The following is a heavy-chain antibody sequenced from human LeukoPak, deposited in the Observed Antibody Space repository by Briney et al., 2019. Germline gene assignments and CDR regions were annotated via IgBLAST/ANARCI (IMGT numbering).Heavy chain of an antibody. CDR3: ARDTGVRYFDWLPLDY. V-gene: IGHV3-21*01. CDR1: GFTFSGYS. CDR2: ISSSSSYI. D-gene: IGHD3-9*01. Sequence: GGSLRLSCAASGFTFSGYSMNWVRQAPGKGLEWVSSISSSSSYIYYADSVKGRFTISRDNAKNSLYLQMKSLRAEDTAVYYCARDTGVRYFDWLPLDYWGPGTLVTVSS. J-gene: IGHJ4*02.